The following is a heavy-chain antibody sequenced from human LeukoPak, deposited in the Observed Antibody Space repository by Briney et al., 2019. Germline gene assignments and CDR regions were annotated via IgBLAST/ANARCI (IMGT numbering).Heavy chain of an antibody. V-gene: IGHV3-23*01. CDR3: ARNSGSWYGGRFDAFDI. J-gene: IGHJ3*02. CDR2: ISGSGGST. Sequence: PGGSLRLSCAASGFTFSSYAMSWVRQAPGKGLEWVSAISGSGGSTYYADSVKGRFTISRDNSKNTLYLQMNSLRAEDTAVYYCARNSGSWYGGRFDAFDIWGQGTMVTVSS. D-gene: IGHD1-26*01. CDR1: GFTFSSYA.